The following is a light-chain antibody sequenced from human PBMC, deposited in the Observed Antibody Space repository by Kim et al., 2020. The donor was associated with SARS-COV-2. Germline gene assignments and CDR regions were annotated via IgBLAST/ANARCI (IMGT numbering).Light chain of an antibody. CDR1: KMGAKY. V-gene: IGLV3-1*01. Sequence: SYELTQPPSVSVSPGQTASITCSGDKMGAKYACWYQQKPGQSPVLVIYQDSKRPSGIPERFSGSNSGNTATLTISGTQAMDEADYYCQAWDSSTGVEFGG. J-gene: IGLJ2*01. CDR3: QAWDSSTGVE. CDR2: QDS.